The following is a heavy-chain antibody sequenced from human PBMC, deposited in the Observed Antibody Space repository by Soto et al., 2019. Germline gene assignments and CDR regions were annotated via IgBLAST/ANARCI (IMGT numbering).Heavy chain of an antibody. CDR3: ASGPRRRTIAARPPYYYGMDV. D-gene: IGHD6-6*01. J-gene: IGHJ6*02. Sequence: QVQLQQWGAGLLKPSETLSLTCAVYGGSFSGYYWSWIRQPPGKGLEWIGEINHSGSTNYNPSLKSRVTISVDTSKNQFSLKLSSVTAADTAVYYCASGPRRRTIAARPPYYYGMDVWGQGTTATVSS. CDR1: GGSFSGYY. CDR2: INHSGST. V-gene: IGHV4-34*01.